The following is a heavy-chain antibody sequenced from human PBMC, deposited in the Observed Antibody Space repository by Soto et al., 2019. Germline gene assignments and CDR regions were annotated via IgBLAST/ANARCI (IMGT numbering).Heavy chain of an antibody. CDR3: ARETTWIQLWHDAFDI. J-gene: IGHJ3*02. Sequence: SDPLALTWTVSAGSVGSVSYHWILIRHPRAKGLEWIGYIYYSGSTNYNPSLKSRVTISVDTSKNQFSLKLSSVTAADTAVYYCARETTWIQLWHDAFDIWGQGKMVTGSS. CDR2: IYYSGST. D-gene: IGHD5-18*01. CDR1: AGSVGSVSYH. V-gene: IGHV4-61*01.